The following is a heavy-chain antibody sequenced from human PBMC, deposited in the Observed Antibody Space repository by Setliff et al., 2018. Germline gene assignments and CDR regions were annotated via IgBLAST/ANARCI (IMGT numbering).Heavy chain of an antibody. CDR1: GFRFSSYA. V-gene: IGHV3-23*01. CDR2: VSGSGVNT. D-gene: IGHD3-10*01. Sequence: GGSLRLSCVASGFRFSSYAMNWVRQAPGKGLEWVSGVSGSGVNTFYADSVKGRFTISRDDSKNTLYLQMNGLRTEDTALYYCAKDLGVNFGELIAWGQGTLVTVSS. CDR3: AKDLGVNFGELIA. J-gene: IGHJ5*02.